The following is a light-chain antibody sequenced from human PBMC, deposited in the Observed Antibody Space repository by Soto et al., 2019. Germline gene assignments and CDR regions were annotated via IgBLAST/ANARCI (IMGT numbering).Light chain of an antibody. Sequence: DIPLTQSPSTLSASLGDRVTITCRAGQSISSGLAGYQQKPGKAPKLLIYKASSLESGVPQRFSGSGSGTEFTLTISSLQTDDFSTYYCQQYHSYWTFGQGTEVDI. J-gene: IGKJ1*01. V-gene: IGKV1-5*03. CDR3: QQYHSYWT. CDR1: QSISSG. CDR2: KAS.